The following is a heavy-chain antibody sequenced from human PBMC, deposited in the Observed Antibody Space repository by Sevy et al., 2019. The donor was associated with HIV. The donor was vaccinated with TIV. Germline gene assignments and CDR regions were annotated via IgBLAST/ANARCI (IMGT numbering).Heavy chain of an antibody. V-gene: IGHV3-13*01. CDR1: GFTLSNYE. D-gene: IGHD1-1*01. CDR3: ARVNWNDRTFDF. J-gene: IGHJ4*02. Sequence: GGSLRLSCAASGFTLSNYEMHWVRHSTGKGLEWVSAIGTAGNTFYADSVRGRFTIFREDSKSSLYLQMNSLRAGDTAVYYCARVNWNDRTFDFWGQGTLVTVSS. CDR2: IGTAGNT.